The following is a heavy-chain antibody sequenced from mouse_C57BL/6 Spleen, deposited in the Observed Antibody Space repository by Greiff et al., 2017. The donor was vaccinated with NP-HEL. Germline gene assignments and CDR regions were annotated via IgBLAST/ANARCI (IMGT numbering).Heavy chain of an antibody. V-gene: IGHV1-52*01. CDR1: GYTFTSYW. CDR3: ARGDSSGSLFAY. Sequence: VQLQQPGAELVRPGSSVKLSCKASGYTFTSYWMHWVKQRPIQGLEWIGNIDPSDSETHYNQKFKDKATLTVDKSSSTAYMQLSSLTSEDSAVYYCARGDSSGSLFAYWGQGTLVTVSA. J-gene: IGHJ3*01. D-gene: IGHD3-2*02. CDR2: IDPSDSET.